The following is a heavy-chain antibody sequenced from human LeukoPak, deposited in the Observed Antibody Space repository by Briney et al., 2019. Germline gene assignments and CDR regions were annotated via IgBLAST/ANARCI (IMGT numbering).Heavy chain of an antibody. V-gene: IGHV3-23*01. J-gene: IGHJ4*02. Sequence: GGSLRLSCAASGFTFSSYAMSWVRQAPGKGLEWGSAISGSGSSTYYADSVKGRFTISRDNSKNTLYLQMNSLRAEDTAIYYCAKDGDVGIVGYFDYWGQGTLVTVSS. CDR2: ISGSGSST. CDR3: AKDGDVGIVGYFDY. D-gene: IGHD1-26*01. CDR1: GFTFSSYA.